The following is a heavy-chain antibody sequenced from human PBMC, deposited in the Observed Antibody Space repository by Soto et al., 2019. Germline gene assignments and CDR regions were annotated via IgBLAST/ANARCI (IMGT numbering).Heavy chain of an antibody. CDR2: IDPSGNGT. V-gene: IGHV1-46*01. CDR1: GHTLINYY. D-gene: IGHD3-22*01. Sequence: ASVKASCKTSGHTLINYYMHWVRQAPGQGLDWLGKIDPSGNGTSYAERFQGRITLTSDTSTKTVYVELSSLRSEDTAIYYCAINYYDSSGYLYWGQGTLVTVSS. CDR3: AINYYDSSGYLY. J-gene: IGHJ4*02.